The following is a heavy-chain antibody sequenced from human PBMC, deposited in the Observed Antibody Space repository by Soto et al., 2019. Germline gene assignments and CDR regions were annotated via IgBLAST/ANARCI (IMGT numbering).Heavy chain of an antibody. CDR1: GDSISSADHY. J-gene: IGHJ6*02. V-gene: IGHV4-30-4*01. D-gene: IGHD1-1*01. CDR3: ARDLWVEPELYYYGMDV. Sequence: TLSLTCTVSGDSISSADHYWSWIRQTPGKGLEWIGHIFYSGTTYYNPSLKSRLTISVDTSKNHFSLRLTSVTAADTAVYYCARDLWVEPELYYYGMDVWGQGTTVTVSS. CDR2: IFYSGTT.